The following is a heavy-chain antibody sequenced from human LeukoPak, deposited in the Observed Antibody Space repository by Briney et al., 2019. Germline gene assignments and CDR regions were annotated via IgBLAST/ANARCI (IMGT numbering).Heavy chain of an antibody. CDR1: GFTFSSYR. V-gene: IGHV3-7*01. Sequence: GGSLRLSCAASGFTFSSYRMNWVRQAPGKGLEWVANIKQDGSEKYYVDSVKGRFTISRDNAKNSLFLQMNSLRAEDTAVYYCARDARTSWGNDYWGQGTLVTVSS. CDR3: ARDARTSWGNDY. D-gene: IGHD2-2*01. J-gene: IGHJ4*02. CDR2: IKQDGSEK.